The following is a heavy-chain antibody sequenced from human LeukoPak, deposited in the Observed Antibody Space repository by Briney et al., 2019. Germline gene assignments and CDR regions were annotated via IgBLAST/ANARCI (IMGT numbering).Heavy chain of an antibody. V-gene: IGHV4-34*01. D-gene: IGHD3-10*01. CDR1: GGSFSGYY. CDR3: ARVEAMVRGVDV. CDR2: INHSGST. Sequence: SESLSLTCAVYGGSFSGYYWSWIRQPPGKGLEWIGEINHSGSTNYNPSLKSRVTISVDTSKNQFSLKLSSVTAADTAVYYCARVEAMVRGVDVWGKGTTVTVSS. J-gene: IGHJ6*04.